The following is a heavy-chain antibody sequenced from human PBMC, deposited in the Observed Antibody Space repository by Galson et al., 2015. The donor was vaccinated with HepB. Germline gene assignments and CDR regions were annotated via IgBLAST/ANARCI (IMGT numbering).Heavy chain of an antibody. V-gene: IGHV3-11*06. CDR3: ARLDSSWFFDF. Sequence: SLRLSCAASGFTFRDDYMSWIRQAPGKGLEWVSYIPSSSTYTNYADSVKGRFTISRDNAKNSLYLQMNSLRGEDTAVYYCARLDSSWFFDFWGQGSLVTVSS. J-gene: IGHJ4*02. CDR1: GFTFRDDY. CDR2: IPSSSTYT. D-gene: IGHD6-13*01.